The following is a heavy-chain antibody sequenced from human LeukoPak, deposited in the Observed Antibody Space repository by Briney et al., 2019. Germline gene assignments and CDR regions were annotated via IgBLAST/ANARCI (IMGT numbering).Heavy chain of an antibody. J-gene: IGHJ4*02. V-gene: IGHV3-74*01. CDR2: INPGGRST. CDR3: GRGKRGAGYYIDY. D-gene: IGHD3-9*01. CDR1: GFTFSSNW. Sequence: PGGSLRLSCAASGFTFSSNWMHWVRQVPGKGLVWVSRINPGGRSTTYADSVKGRFTISRDNAKNTLYLEMNSLSAEDTAVYYCGRGKRGAGYYIDYWGQATLVTVSS.